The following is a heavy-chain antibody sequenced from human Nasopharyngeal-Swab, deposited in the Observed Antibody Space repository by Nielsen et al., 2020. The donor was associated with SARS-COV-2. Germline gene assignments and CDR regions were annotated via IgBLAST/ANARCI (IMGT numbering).Heavy chain of an antibody. CDR2: IWYDGSYK. D-gene: IGHD5-24*01. V-gene: IGHV3-33*01. Sequence: SLPISCTVSGFTFISYGMHWVRQAPGKGLEWVAVIWYDGSYKYYGDSVKGRFTISRDNSKNTLYLEMNNLRVEDTAVYYCARDRVGWLQLSPDAFDIWGQGTMVTVSS. CDR1: GFTFISYG. J-gene: IGHJ3*02. CDR3: ARDRVGWLQLSPDAFDI.